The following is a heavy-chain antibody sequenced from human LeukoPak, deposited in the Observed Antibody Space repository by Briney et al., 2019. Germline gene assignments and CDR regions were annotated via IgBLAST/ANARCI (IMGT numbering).Heavy chain of an antibody. CDR3: AREAGYYDSSGYYSKNFDY. V-gene: IGHV1-18*01. Sequence: ASVKVSCKASGYTFANFGVTWVRQAPGQGLEWVGWINIDNGDTYYVESLQGRVTMTADTSTSTAYMELRSLRSDDTAVYYCAREAGYYDSSGYYSKNFDYWGQGTLVTVSS. CDR2: INIDNGDT. D-gene: IGHD3-22*01. CDR1: GYTFANFG. J-gene: IGHJ4*02.